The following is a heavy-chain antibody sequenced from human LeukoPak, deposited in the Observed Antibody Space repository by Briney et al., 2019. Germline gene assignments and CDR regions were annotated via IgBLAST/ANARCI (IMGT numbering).Heavy chain of an antibody. J-gene: IGHJ4*02. CDR3: ARDYSGWYVFDY. V-gene: IGHV3-30-3*01. CDR1: GFTFRILA. D-gene: IGHD6-19*01. CDR2: ISWDGNIQ. Sequence: GGSLRLSCAASGFTFRILAIPWFRQAPGRGLGWGAFISWDGNIQYYAESVKGRFTLSRDNSKNTVYLQMNSLRFEDTAVYHCARDYSGWYVFDYWGQGTLVAVSP.